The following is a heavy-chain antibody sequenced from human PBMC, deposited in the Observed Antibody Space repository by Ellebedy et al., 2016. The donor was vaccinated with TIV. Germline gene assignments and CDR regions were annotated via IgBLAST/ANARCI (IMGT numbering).Heavy chain of an antibody. Sequence: MPSETLSLTCTVSGGSISSGDYYWSWIRQPPGKGLEWIGYIYYSWNTYHNPSLKSRVTLSVDTSKNQFSLKLSSVTAADTAVYYCARGGDGYIHYWGQGTLVTVSS. CDR2: IYYSWNT. D-gene: IGHD5-24*01. CDR3: ARGGDGYIHY. J-gene: IGHJ4*02. V-gene: IGHV4-30-4*01. CDR1: GGSISSGDYY.